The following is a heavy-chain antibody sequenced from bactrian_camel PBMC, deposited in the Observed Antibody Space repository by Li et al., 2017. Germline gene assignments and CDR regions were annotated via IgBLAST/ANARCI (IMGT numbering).Heavy chain of an antibody. CDR1: LYSDSSAC. V-gene: IGHV3S1*01. J-gene: IGHJ4*01. Sequence: HVQLVESGGGSVQTGGSLRLSCAASLYSDSSACMGWFRQAPGKGLEWVSAINSRGGSAYYADSVKGRFTISRDSAKNTLYLQLNSLKTEDTAMYYCAKETYGLPSDWGQGTQVTVS. D-gene: IGHD5*01. CDR2: INSRGGSA. CDR3: AKETYGLPSD.